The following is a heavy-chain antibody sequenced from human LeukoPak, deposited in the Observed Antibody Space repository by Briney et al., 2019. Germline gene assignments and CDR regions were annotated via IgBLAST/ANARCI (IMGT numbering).Heavy chain of an antibody. Sequence: PGGSLRLSCAASGFTFSSYWMHWVRQAPGKGLVWVSRINSDGSSTSYADSVKGRSTISRDNAKNTLYLQMNGLRAEDTAVYYCARTLYSSSWFDPWGQGTLVTVSS. J-gene: IGHJ5*02. CDR3: ARTLYSSSWFDP. V-gene: IGHV3-74*01. CDR1: GFTFSSYW. CDR2: INSDGSST. D-gene: IGHD6-13*01.